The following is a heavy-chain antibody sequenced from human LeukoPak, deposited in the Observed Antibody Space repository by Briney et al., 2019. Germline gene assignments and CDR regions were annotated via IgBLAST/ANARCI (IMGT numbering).Heavy chain of an antibody. D-gene: IGHD3-10*01. Sequence: GASVKVSCKASGGTFSSYAISWVRQAPGQGLEWMGGIIPIFGTANYAQKFQGRVTMTTDTSTSTAYMELRSLRSDDTAVYYCARDERITMVRGVINILDYWGQGTLVTVSS. J-gene: IGHJ4*02. CDR1: GGTFSSYA. CDR3: ARDERITMVRGVINILDY. CDR2: IIPIFGTA. V-gene: IGHV1-69*05.